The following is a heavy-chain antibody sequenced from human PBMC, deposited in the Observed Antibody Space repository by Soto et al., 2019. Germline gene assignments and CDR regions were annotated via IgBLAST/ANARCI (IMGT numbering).Heavy chain of an antibody. Sequence: GGSLRLSCAASGFTFSSYAMSWVRQAPGKGPGWVSSIRGSGDVIHYADSVKGRFTISRDNSKNTLWLQMNSLRAEDTAVYYCAKAIRFLDMELDNWGQGALVTVAS. V-gene: IGHV3-23*01. CDR3: AKAIRFLDMELDN. J-gene: IGHJ4*02. D-gene: IGHD3-9*01. CDR1: GFTFSSYA. CDR2: IRGSGDVI.